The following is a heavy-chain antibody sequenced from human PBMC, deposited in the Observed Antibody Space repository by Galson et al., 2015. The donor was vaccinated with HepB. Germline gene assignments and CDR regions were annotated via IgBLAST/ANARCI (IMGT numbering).Heavy chain of an antibody. CDR3: SVSDYGSGSIDY. CDR1: GFTFSNAW. CDR2: IKSKTDGGTT. Sequence: SLRLSCAASGFTFSNAWMNWVRQAPGKGLEWVGRIKSKTDGGTTDYAAPVKGRFTISRDDSKNTLYLQMNSLKTEDTAVYYCSVSDYGSGSIDYWGQGTLVTVSS. J-gene: IGHJ4*02. D-gene: IGHD3-10*01. V-gene: IGHV3-15*07.